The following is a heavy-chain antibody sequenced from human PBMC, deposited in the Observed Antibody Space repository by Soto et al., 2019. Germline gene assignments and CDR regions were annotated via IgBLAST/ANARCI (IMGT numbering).Heavy chain of an antibody. J-gene: IGHJ4*02. Sequence: AGGSLRLSCVSSGFTLSSYSVKWVRQAPGTGLEWVSYIGSSSSTIFYSDSVKGRFTISRDNAKNSLYLQMNSLRDEDTAVYYCARYNWNDRGFDYWGRGTLVTVSS. D-gene: IGHD1-20*01. CDR2: IGSSSSTI. CDR1: GFTLSSYS. V-gene: IGHV3-48*02. CDR3: ARYNWNDRGFDY.